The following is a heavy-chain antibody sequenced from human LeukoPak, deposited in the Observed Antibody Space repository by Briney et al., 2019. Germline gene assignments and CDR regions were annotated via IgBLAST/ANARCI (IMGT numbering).Heavy chain of an antibody. CDR2: ISYDGSNK. D-gene: IGHD3-10*01. Sequence: PGGSLRLSCAASGFTFSSYGMHWVRQAPGKGLEWVAVISYDGSNKYYADSVKGRFTISRDNSKNTLYLQMNSLRAEDTAVYYCAKDWSGGFDYWGQGTLVTVSS. V-gene: IGHV3-30*18. J-gene: IGHJ4*02. CDR1: GFTFSSYG. CDR3: AKDWSGGFDY.